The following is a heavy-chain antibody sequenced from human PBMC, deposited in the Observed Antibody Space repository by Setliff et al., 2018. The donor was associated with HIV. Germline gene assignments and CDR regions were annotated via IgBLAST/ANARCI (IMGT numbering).Heavy chain of an antibody. V-gene: IGHV1-69*13. J-gene: IGHJ3*01. CDR1: GGILSTYA. CDR2: IIPLFGRA. Sequence: SVKVSCKASGGILSTYATIWVRQAPGQGLEWLGGIIPLFGRASYAQKFQGRVTITADESTNTAYMELSSLRSGDTAVYYCARETAPAHYYGSGSYRLHAFDVWG. CDR3: ARETAPAHYYGSGSYRLHAFDV. D-gene: IGHD3-10*01.